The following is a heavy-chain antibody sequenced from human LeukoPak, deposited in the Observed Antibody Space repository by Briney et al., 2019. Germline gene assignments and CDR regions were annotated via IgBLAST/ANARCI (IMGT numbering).Heavy chain of an antibody. Sequence: GGSLRLSCEGSGFSFSSYWMTWVRQLPGKGPEWVANIRQDESERYFADSVKGRFTISRDNAKNSLYLQMNSLRAEDTAVYYCARDYSSGWYEAFDIWGQGTMVTVSS. V-gene: IGHV3-7*01. J-gene: IGHJ3*02. D-gene: IGHD6-19*01. CDR2: IRQDESER. CDR1: GFSFSSYW. CDR3: ARDYSSGWYEAFDI.